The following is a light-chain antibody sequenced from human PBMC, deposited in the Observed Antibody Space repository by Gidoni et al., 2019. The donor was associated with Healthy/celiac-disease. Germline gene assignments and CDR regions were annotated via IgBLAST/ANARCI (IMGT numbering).Light chain of an antibody. J-gene: IGLJ3*02. CDR1: KLGDKY. CDR3: QAWDSSSAV. CDR2: QDI. V-gene: IGLV3-1*01. Sequence: SYEVTQQPSVSVSPGQTASITCSGDKLGDKYACWYQQKPGQSPVLVIHQDIKRPSGIPERFSGSKSGNTATLTISGTQAMDEADYYCQAWDSSSAVFGGGTKLTVL.